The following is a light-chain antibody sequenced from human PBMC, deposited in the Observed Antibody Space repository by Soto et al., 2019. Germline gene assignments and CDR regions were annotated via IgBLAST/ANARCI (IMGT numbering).Light chain of an antibody. CDR3: QSLGTGIQV. J-gene: IGLJ3*02. Sequence: QAVVTQSPSASASLGASVKLTCTLSSGYSTYAIAWHQQQSEKGPRFLMKINYDGTHSKGDGFFDRFSGSSSGAERHLTISSLQSDDEADYYCQSLGTGIQVFRGGTKLTVL. CDR1: SGYSTYA. V-gene: IGLV4-69*01. CDR2: INYDGTH.